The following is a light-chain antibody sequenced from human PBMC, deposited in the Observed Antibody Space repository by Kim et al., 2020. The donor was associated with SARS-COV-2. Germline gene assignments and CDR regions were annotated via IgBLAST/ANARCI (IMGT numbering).Light chain of an antibody. CDR2: GST. Sequence: TVTISCTGSSSNIGAGYDVHWYQQFPGTAPKLLIYGSTNRPSGVPDRFSGSKSGTSASLAITGLQAEDEADYFCQSYDNTLSGYVFATGTKVTVL. CDR1: SSNIGAGYD. J-gene: IGLJ1*01. V-gene: IGLV1-40*01. CDR3: QSYDNTLSGYV.